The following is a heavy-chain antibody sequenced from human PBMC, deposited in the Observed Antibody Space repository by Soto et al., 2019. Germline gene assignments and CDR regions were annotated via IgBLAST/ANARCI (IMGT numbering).Heavy chain of an antibody. CDR1: GFTFSSYA. CDR2: ISYDGSNK. CDR3: ARESGDTAMVTPDFDY. V-gene: IGHV3-30-3*01. D-gene: IGHD5-18*01. J-gene: IGHJ4*02. Sequence: QVQLVESGGGVVQPGRSLRLSCAASGFTFSSYAMHWVRQAPGKGLEWVAVISYDGSNKYYADSVKGRFTISRDNSKNTLYLQMNSLRAEDTAVYYGARESGDTAMVTPDFDYWGQGTLVTVSS.